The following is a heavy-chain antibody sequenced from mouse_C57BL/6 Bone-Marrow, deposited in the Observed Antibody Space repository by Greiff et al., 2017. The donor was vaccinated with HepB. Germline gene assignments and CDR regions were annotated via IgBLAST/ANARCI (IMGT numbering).Heavy chain of an antibody. Sequence: EVKLEESGAELVRPGASVKLSCTASGFNIKDDYMHWVKQRPEQGLEWIGWIDPENGDTEYASKFQGKATITADTSSNTAYLQLSSLTSEDTAVYYCTTYDYDGNYWGQGTTLTVSS. CDR3: TTYDYDGNY. CDR1: GFNIKDDY. D-gene: IGHD2-4*01. J-gene: IGHJ2*01. V-gene: IGHV14-4*01. CDR2: IDPENGDT.